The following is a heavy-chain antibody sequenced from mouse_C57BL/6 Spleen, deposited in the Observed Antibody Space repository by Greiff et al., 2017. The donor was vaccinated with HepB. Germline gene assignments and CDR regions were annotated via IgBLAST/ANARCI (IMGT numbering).Heavy chain of an antibody. J-gene: IGHJ3*01. D-gene: IGHD2-1*01. CDR3: ARSPYGNSLFAY. CDR1: GYTFTDYN. CDR2: INPNNGGT. V-gene: IGHV1-22*01. Sequence: VQLQQSGPELVKPGASVKMSCKASGYTFTDYNMHWVKQSHGKSLEWIGYINPNNGGTSYNQKFKGKATLTVNKSSSTAYMELRSLTSEDSAVYYCARSPYGNSLFAYWGQGTLVTVSA.